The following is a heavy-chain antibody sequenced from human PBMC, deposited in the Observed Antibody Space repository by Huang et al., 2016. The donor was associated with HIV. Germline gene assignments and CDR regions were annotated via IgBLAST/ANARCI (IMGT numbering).Heavy chain of an antibody. CDR2: MNPNTGTT. Sequence: QVHLVQSGAEVKKPGASVKVSCKASGYTFTNYDINWVRQAPGRGLEGLGGMNPNTGTTGCEQSLQGRGTMTRKTSITTAYMELTSLTSEDTAVYYCARSAYGDLDYWGLGTLVIVSS. D-gene: IGHD4-17*01. CDR3: ARSAYGDLDY. CDR1: GYTFTNYD. V-gene: IGHV1-8*02. J-gene: IGHJ4*02.